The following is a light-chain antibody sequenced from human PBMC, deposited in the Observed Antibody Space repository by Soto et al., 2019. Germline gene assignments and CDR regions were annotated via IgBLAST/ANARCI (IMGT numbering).Light chain of an antibody. Sequence: QLTQSPSSLSASVGDRVTITCRASQGISSYLAWYQQKPGKAPKLLIYAASTLQSGVPSRFSGSGYGTDFTLTISSLQPEDFATYYCQQLNSYLLTFGGGTKVEIK. CDR1: QGISSY. V-gene: IGKV1-9*01. CDR3: QQLNSYLLT. J-gene: IGKJ4*01. CDR2: AAS.